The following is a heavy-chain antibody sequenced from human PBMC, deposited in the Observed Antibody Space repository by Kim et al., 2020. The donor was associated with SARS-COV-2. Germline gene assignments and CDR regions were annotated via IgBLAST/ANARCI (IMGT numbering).Heavy chain of an antibody. D-gene: IGHD3-10*01. CDR3: VGYYGSNGMDV. CDR1: GFTFSSYA. V-gene: IGHV3-64D*06. Sequence: GGSLRLSCSASGFTFSSYAMHWVRQAPGKGLEYVSAISSNGGSTYYADSVKGRFTISRDNSKNTLYIQMSSLRAEDTAVYYCVGYYGSNGMDVWGQGTTVTVSS. J-gene: IGHJ6*02. CDR2: ISSNGGST.